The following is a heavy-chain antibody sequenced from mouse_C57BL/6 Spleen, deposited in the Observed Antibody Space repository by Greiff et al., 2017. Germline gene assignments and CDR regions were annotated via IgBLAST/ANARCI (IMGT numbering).Heavy chain of an antibody. J-gene: IGHJ1*03. Sequence: VQLQQSGPELVKPGASVKISCKASGYSFTGYYMNWVKQSPEKSLEWIGEINPSTGGTTYNQKFKAKATLTVDKSSSTAYMQLKSLTSEDSAVYYCARRAYEKSWYFDVWGTGTTVTVSS. CDR3: ARRAYEKSWYFDV. CDR1: GYSFTGYY. D-gene: IGHD6-5*01. CDR2: INPSTGGT. V-gene: IGHV1-42*01.